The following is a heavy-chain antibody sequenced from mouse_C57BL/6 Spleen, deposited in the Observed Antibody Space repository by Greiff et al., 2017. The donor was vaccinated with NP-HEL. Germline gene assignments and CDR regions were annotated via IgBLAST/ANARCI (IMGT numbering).Heavy chain of an antibody. CDR3: ASGDGYGGGGQDY. V-gene: IGHV1-76*01. J-gene: IGHJ2*01. CDR2: IYPGSGNT. Sequence: QVQLQQSGAELVRPGASVKLSCKASGYTFTDYYINWVKQRPGQGLEWIARIYPGSGNTYYNEKFKGKATLTAEKSSSTAYMQLSSLTSEDSAVYFCASGDGYGGGGQDYWGQGTTLTVSS. CDR1: GYTFTDYY. D-gene: IGHD2-2*01.